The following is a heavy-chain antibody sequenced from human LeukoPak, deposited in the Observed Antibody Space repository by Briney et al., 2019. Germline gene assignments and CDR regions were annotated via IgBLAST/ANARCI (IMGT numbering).Heavy chain of an antibody. CDR1: GSTFTGYY. D-gene: IGHD5-12*01. CDR2: INPNSGGT. V-gene: IGHV1-2*02. J-gene: IGHJ3*02. CDR3: AGDVEVIVAPGGDAFDI. Sequence: ASVKASCKASGSTFTGYYMHCVRQAPGQGLEWMGWINPNSGGTNYAQKFQGRVTMTRDTSISTAYMELSRLRSDDTAVYYCAGDVEVIVAPGGDAFDIWGQGTMVTVSS.